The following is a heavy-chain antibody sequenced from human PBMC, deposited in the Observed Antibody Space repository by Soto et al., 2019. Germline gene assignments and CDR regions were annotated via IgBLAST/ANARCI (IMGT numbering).Heavy chain of an antibody. CDR3: ASLLTGEAFDI. Sequence: ASVKVSCKASGYTFTSYGISWARQAPGQGLEWMGWISAYNGNTNYAQKLQGRVTMTTDTSTSTAYMELRSLRSDDAAVYYCASLLTGEAFDIWGQGTMVTVSS. D-gene: IGHD7-27*01. V-gene: IGHV1-18*01. CDR1: GYTFTSYG. CDR2: ISAYNGNT. J-gene: IGHJ3*02.